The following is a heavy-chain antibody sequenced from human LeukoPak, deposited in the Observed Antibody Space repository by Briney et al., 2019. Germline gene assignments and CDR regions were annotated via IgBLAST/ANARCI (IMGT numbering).Heavy chain of an antibody. Sequence: GGSLRLSCAASAFSFSSYAMSWVRQAPGKGLEWVSTISGSGGSTYYADSVKGRFTISRDNSKNTLYLQMNSLRAEYTALYYCAKSYSSDFYYGGDYFDYWGQGTLVTVSS. CDR1: AFSFSSYA. CDR3: AKSYSSDFYYGGDYFDY. CDR2: ISGSGGST. J-gene: IGHJ4*02. D-gene: IGHD3-22*01. V-gene: IGHV3-23*01.